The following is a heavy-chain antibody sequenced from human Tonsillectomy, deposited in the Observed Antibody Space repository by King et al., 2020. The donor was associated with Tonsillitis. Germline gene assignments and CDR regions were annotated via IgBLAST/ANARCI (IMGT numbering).Heavy chain of an antibody. CDR2: IYYSGST. CDR1: GGSISSSSYY. Sequence: QLQESGPGLVKPSETLSLTCTVSGGSISSSSYYWGWIRQPPGKGLEWFGSIYYSGSTYYNPSLKSRVTISVDTSKNQFSLKLSSVTAADTAVYYCARHSIAAAGQNWFDPWGQGTLVTVSS. J-gene: IGHJ5*02. CDR3: ARHSIAAAGQNWFDP. V-gene: IGHV4-39*01. D-gene: IGHD6-13*01.